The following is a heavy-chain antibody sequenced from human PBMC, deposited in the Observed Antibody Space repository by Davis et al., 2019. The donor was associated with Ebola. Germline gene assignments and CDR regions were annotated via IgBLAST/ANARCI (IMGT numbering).Heavy chain of an antibody. CDR2: IDPSDSYT. Sequence: GESLKISCKGSGYSFTSYWISWVRQMPGKGLEWMGRIDPSDSYTNYSPSFQGHVTISADKSISTSYLQWSSLKASDTAMYYCASDYSDSSGFGGRVYWGQGTLVTVSS. D-gene: IGHD3-22*01. CDR1: GYSFTSYW. J-gene: IGHJ4*02. CDR3: ASDYSDSSGFGGRVY. V-gene: IGHV5-10-1*01.